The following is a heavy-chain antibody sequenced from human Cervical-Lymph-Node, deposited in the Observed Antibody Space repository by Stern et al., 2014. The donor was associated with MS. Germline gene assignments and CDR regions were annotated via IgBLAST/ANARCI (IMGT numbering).Heavy chain of an antibody. CDR2: TYYTESI. D-gene: IGHD2/OR15-2a*01. V-gene: IGHV4-31*03. CDR1: GAPINSGGYY. Sequence: QMQLVQSGPGLVKPSQTLSLTCTVSGAPINSGGYYWSWIRQHPGKGLEWFGNTYYTESIYKNPPLKSRVTISKDTSKNQFSLKLNSVTAADTAVYYWASTSKEYFHHWGRGPLVTVSS. CDR3: ASTSKEYFHH. J-gene: IGHJ1*01.